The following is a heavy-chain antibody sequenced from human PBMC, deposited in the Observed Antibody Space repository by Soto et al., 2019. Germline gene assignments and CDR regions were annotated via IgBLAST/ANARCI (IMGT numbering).Heavy chain of an antibody. J-gene: IGHJ5*02. Sequence: SETLSLTCTVSGGSISSYYWSWIRQPPGKGLEWIGYIYYSGSTNYNPSLKSRVTISVDTSKNQFSLKLTSVTAADTAVYYCAATLRGVWFDPWGQGTLVTVSS. CDR2: IYYSGST. CDR1: GGSISSYY. CDR3: AATLRGVWFDP. V-gene: IGHV4-59*01. D-gene: IGHD3-10*01.